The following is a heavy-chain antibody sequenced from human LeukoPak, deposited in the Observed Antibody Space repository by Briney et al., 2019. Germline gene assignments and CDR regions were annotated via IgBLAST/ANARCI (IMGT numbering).Heavy chain of an antibody. J-gene: IGHJ4*02. D-gene: IGHD1-14*01. CDR1: GFTFSSYS. Sequence: GGSLRLSCAASGFTFSSYSMNWVRQAPGKGLEWVSYISSSGSTIYYVDSVKGRFTISRDNAKNSLYLQMNSLRAEDTAVYYCARGERYYYDYWGQGTLVTVSS. CDR3: ARGERYYYDY. V-gene: IGHV3-48*04. CDR2: ISSSGSTI.